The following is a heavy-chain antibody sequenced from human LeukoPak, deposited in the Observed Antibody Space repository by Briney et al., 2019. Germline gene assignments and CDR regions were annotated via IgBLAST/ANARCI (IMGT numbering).Heavy chain of an antibody. D-gene: IGHD1-26*01. Sequence: GGSLRLSCAASGFTFSSHWMSWVRQAPGKGLEWVANIKQDGSEKYYVDSVKGRFTISRDNAKNSLYLQMNSLRAEDTAVYYCATIDGSYYGGFGYWGQGTLVTVSS. CDR1: GFTFSSHW. CDR2: IKQDGSEK. V-gene: IGHV3-7*03. CDR3: ATIDGSYYGGFGY. J-gene: IGHJ4*02.